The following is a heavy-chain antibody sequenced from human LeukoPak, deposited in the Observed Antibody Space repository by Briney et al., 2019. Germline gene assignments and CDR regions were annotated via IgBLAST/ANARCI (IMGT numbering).Heavy chain of an antibody. Sequence: KTSETLSLTCTVSGGSISSYYWSWIRQPAGKRLEWIGRIYTSGSTNYNPSLKSRVTMSVDTSKNQFSLKLSSVTAADTAVYYCARDFTSYYDSSGSNDAFDIWGQGTMVTVSS. V-gene: IGHV4-4*07. CDR2: IYTSGST. CDR1: GGSISSYY. J-gene: IGHJ3*02. D-gene: IGHD3-22*01. CDR3: ARDFTSYYDSSGSNDAFDI.